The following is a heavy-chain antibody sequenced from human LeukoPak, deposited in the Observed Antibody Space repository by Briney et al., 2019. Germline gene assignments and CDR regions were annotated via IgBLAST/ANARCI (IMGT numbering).Heavy chain of an antibody. CDR1: GYTFTSYG. Sequence: GASVKVSCKAAGYTFTSYGIIWVRQAPGQGREWMGWISAYNGNTNYAQKLQGRVTMTTDTPTSTAYMELRRLRSDDAAVYYCARGHPQRKGWYYDYWGQGTLVTVSS. V-gene: IGHV1-18*01. CDR2: ISAYNGNT. D-gene: IGHD6-19*01. CDR3: ARGHPQRKGWYYDY. J-gene: IGHJ4*02.